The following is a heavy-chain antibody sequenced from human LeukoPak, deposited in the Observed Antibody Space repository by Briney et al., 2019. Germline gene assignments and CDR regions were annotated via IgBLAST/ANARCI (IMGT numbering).Heavy chain of an antibody. J-gene: IGHJ4*02. V-gene: IGHV4-61*02. Sequence: PSETLSLTCTVSGGSISSGSYYWSWIRQPAGTGLEWIGRIYTSGSTNYNPSLKSRVTISVDTSKNQFSLKLSSVTAADTAVYYCARSPIGYGSGSYYVDYWGQGTLVTVSS. CDR3: ARSPIGYGSGSYYVDY. CDR1: GGSISSGSYY. D-gene: IGHD3-10*01. CDR2: IYTSGST.